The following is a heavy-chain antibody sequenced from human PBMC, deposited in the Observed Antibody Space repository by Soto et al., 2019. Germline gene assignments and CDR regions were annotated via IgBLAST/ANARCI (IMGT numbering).Heavy chain of an antibody. Sequence: GGSLRLSCSASGFTFSSYAMHWVRQAPGKGLEYVSAISSNGGSTYYADSVKGRFTISRDNSKNTLYLQMSSLRAEDTAVYYCVKDIYSGYNFPSGNWFDPWGQGTLVTVSS. CDR3: VKDIYSGYNFPSGNWFDP. V-gene: IGHV3-64D*08. CDR1: GFTFSSYA. D-gene: IGHD5-12*01. CDR2: ISSNGGST. J-gene: IGHJ5*02.